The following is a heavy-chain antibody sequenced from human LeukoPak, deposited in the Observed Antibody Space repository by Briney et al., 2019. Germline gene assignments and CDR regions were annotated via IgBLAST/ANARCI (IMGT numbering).Heavy chain of an antibody. CDR2: IGCCGCST. J-gene: IGHJ4*02. CDR3: AKRYFDWTQYYFDY. V-gene: IGHV3-23*01. D-gene: IGHD3-9*01. CDR1: GFTFSSYA. Sequence: GGSLRLSCAASGFTFSSYAMSWVRQAPGKGLESVSAIGCCGCSTYYADTVKGRFTISRDNSKNTLYLQMNSLRAEDTAVYYCAKRYFDWTQYYFDYWGQGTLVTVSS.